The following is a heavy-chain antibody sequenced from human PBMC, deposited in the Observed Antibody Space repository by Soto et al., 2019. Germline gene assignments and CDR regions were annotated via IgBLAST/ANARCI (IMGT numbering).Heavy chain of an antibody. V-gene: IGHV1-69*08. CDR2: IIPILGIA. CDR3: ATDDLQVGYNWNYVTWFDP. CDR1: GGTFSSYT. D-gene: IGHD1-7*01. J-gene: IGHJ5*02. Sequence: QVQLVQSGAEVKKPGSSVKVSCKASGGTFSSYTISWVRQAPGQGLEWMGRIIPILGIANYAQKFQGRVTITADKSTSTAYMELSSLRSEDTAVYYCATDDLQVGYNWNYVTWFDPWGQGTLVTVSS.